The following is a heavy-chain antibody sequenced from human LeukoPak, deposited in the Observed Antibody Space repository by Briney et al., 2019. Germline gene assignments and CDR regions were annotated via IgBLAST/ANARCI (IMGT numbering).Heavy chain of an antibody. CDR1: GGSISSGGYY. Sequence: SETLSLTCTVSGGSISSGGYYWSWIRQHPGKGLEWIGYIYYSGSTYYNPSLKSRVTISVDTSKNQFSLKLSSVTAADTAVYYCARCGKDGDYIQNWGQGTLVTVSS. J-gene: IGHJ4*02. D-gene: IGHD4-17*01. CDR2: IYYSGST. CDR3: ARCGKDGDYIQN. V-gene: IGHV4-31*03.